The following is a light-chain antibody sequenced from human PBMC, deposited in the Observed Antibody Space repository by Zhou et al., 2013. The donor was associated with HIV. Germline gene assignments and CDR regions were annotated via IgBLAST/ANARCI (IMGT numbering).Light chain of an antibody. J-gene: IGKJ1*01. CDR1: QSVKSNY. Sequence: ELVLTQSPGTLSLSPGERATLSCRASQSVKSNYLAWYQQKPGQPPSLLIYGTSTRATGIPDRFSGSGSGTDFNLTISRLEPEDFAVYYCQQYDRSSWTFGPRD. V-gene: IGKV3-20*01. CDR2: GTS. CDR3: QQYDRSSWT.